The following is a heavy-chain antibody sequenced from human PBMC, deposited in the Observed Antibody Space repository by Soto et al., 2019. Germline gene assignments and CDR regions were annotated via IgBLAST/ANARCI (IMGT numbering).Heavy chain of an antibody. Sequence: GGSRRLSCAASGFTFSSYAMSWVRQTPGKGLEWVSAISGSGGSTYYADSVKGRFTISRDNSKNTLYLQMNSLRAEDTAVYYCAKEAYCGGDCYSDSWGQGTLVTVSS. CDR1: GFTFSSYA. J-gene: IGHJ5*02. CDR2: ISGSGGST. V-gene: IGHV3-23*01. D-gene: IGHD2-21*02. CDR3: AKEAYCGGDCYSDS.